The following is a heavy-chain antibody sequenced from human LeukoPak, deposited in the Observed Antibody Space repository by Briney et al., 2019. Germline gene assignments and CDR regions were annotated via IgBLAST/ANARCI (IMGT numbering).Heavy chain of an antibody. CDR3: ARDTAGGFDN. CDR2: IKQDGSER. V-gene: IGHV3-7*01. Sequence: GGSLRLSCAASGFTFSSYAMHWVRQAPGKGLEWVANIKQDGSERYYVDSVKGRFTISRDNAKKSLYLLMYSLRAEDTAIYYCARDTAGGFDNWGQGSLVTVSS. CDR1: GFTFSSYA. J-gene: IGHJ4*02. D-gene: IGHD3-16*01.